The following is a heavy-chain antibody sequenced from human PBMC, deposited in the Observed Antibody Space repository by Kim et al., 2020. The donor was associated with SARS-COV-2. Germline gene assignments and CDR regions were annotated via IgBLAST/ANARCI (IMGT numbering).Heavy chain of an antibody. J-gene: IGHJ4*02. Sequence: STYYADSVKGRFTISRDNSKNTLYLQMNSLRAGDTAVYYCAKGSPVLTFWGQGILVTVSS. D-gene: IGHD6-6*01. V-gene: IGHV3-23*01. CDR2: ST. CDR3: AKGSPVLTF.